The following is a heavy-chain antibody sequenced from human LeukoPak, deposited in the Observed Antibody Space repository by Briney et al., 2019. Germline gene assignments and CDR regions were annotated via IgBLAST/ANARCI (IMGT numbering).Heavy chain of an antibody. V-gene: IGHV1-18*01. J-gene: IGHJ4*02. CDR3: ARESESYYYGSGFDY. CDR2: ISAYNGNT. Sequence: GASVKVSCKASGCTFTSYGISWVRQAPGQGLEWMGWISAYNGNTNYAQKLQGRVTMTTDTSTSTAYMELRSLRSDDTAVYYCARESESYYYGSGFDYWGQGTLVTVSS. CDR1: GCTFTSYG. D-gene: IGHD3-10*01.